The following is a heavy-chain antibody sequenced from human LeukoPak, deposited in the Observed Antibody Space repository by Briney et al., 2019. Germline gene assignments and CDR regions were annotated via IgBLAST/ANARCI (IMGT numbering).Heavy chain of an antibody. Sequence: SETLSLTCTVSGGSISNGDFYWTWIRQPPGKGLEWIGYLHYSGYTYHNPSLKSRITTSIDTSKNQFSLKLSSVTAADTAVYYCARDFLYDSSSYDAFDIWGPGTMVTVSS. D-gene: IGHD3-22*01. V-gene: IGHV4-30-4*01. CDR1: GGSISNGDFY. CDR2: LHYSGYT. CDR3: ARDFLYDSSSYDAFDI. J-gene: IGHJ3*02.